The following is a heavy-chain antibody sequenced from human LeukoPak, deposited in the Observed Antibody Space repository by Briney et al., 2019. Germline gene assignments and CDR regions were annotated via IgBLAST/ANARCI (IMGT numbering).Heavy chain of an antibody. Sequence: GSLRLSCAASGFTFSSYAMSWVRQAPGKGLEWVSAISGSGDSTYYADSVKGRFTISRDNSKNTLYLQMNSLRAEDTAVYYCAKDRRGEAYYYGSGLDYWGQGTLVTVSS. CDR1: GFTFSSYA. J-gene: IGHJ4*02. CDR2: ISGSGDST. D-gene: IGHD3-10*01. CDR3: AKDRRGEAYYYGSGLDY. V-gene: IGHV3-23*01.